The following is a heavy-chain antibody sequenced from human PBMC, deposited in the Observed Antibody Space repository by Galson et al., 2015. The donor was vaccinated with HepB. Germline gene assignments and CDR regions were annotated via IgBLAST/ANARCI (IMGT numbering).Heavy chain of an antibody. CDR1: GYTFTSYG. CDR3: ARVYFGSGSSSAYWYFDL. D-gene: IGHD3-10*01. CDR2: ISAYNGKI. J-gene: IGHJ2*01. V-gene: IGHV1-18*01. Sequence: SVKVSCKASGYTFTSYGISWVRQAPGQGLEWMGWISAYNGKINYAEKFQGRVTMTTDTSTSTAYMELRSLRDEDTAVYYCARVYFGSGSSSAYWYFDLWGRGALVTVSS.